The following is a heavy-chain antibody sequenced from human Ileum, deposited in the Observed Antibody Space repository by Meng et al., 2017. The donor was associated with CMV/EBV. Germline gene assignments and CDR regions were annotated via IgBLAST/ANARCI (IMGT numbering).Heavy chain of an antibody. CDR1: GDSISSYY. J-gene: IGHJ5*02. CDR2: IYSNGNN. V-gene: IGHV4-4*07. D-gene: IGHD3-10*01. Sequence: QGHLQESGPGLVKPSETRSLTCSVSGDSISSYYWSWIRQAAGKGLEWIGRIYSNGNNNYNPSLESRVTMSVDTSKNHFSLKLNSVTAADTAVYYCARGTKYGSGNWFDPWGQGTLVTVSS. CDR3: ARGTKYGSGNWFDP.